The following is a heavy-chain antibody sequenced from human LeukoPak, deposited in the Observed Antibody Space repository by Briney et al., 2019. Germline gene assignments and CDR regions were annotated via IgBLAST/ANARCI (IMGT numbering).Heavy chain of an antibody. D-gene: IGHD3-22*01. V-gene: IGHV3-48*04. J-gene: IGHJ4*02. CDR3: ARDFNYDSSSFDY. CDR1: GFTFSSYA. Sequence: PGGSLRLSCAASGFTFSSYAMSWVRQAPGKGLEWVSYISSSGSTIYYADSVKGRFTISRDNAKNSLYLQMNSLRAEDTAVYYCARDFNYDSSSFDYWGQGTLVTVSS. CDR2: ISSSGSTI.